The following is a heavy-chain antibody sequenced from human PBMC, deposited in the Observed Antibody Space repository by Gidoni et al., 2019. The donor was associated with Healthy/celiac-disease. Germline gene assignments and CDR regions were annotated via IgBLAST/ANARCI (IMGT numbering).Heavy chain of an antibody. J-gene: IGHJ3*02. V-gene: IGHV4-30-2*01. Sequence: QLQLQESGSGLVKPSQTLSLTCAVSGGSISSGGYSWSWTRQPPGKGLEWIGYISHSGSTYYNPSLKSRVTISVDRSKNQFSLKLSSVTAADTAVYYCARERGNDYGDLGGAFDIWGQGTMVTVSS. CDR2: ISHSGST. CDR3: ARERGNDYGDLGGAFDI. D-gene: IGHD4-17*01. CDR1: GGSISSGGYS.